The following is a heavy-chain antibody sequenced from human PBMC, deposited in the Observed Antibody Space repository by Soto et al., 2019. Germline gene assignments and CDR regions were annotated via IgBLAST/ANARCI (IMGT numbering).Heavy chain of an antibody. V-gene: IGHV4-34*01. CDR1: GGSFSGYY. Sequence: PSETLSLTCAVYGGSFSGYYWSWIRQPPGKGLEWIGEINRSGSTNYNPSLKSRVTISVDTSKNQFSLKLSSVTAADTAVYYCARGGYYDSSGYYPYNWFDPWGQGTLVTVSS. CDR2: INRSGST. D-gene: IGHD3-22*01. J-gene: IGHJ5*02. CDR3: ARGGYYDSSGYYPYNWFDP.